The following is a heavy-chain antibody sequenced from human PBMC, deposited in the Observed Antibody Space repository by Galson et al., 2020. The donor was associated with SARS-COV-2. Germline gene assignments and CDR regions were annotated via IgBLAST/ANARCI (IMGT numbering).Heavy chain of an antibody. Sequence: GGSLRLSCAASEFTFSSYWIHWVRQAPGKGLVWVSRINSDGSSTTYADFVRGRFTTSRDNAENTLYLQMDSLRAEDTAIYYCAIMTGMDRDHWGQGTLVTVSS. D-gene: IGHD1-20*01. V-gene: IGHV3-74*01. CDR3: AIMTGMDRDH. CDR2: INSDGSST. CDR1: EFTFSSYW. J-gene: IGHJ4*02.